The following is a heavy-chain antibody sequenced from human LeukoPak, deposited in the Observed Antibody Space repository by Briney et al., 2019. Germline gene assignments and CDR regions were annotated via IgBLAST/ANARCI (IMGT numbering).Heavy chain of an antibody. CDR1: GYTFTNYG. CDR3: ARDYDLFYFDY. J-gene: IGHJ4*02. V-gene: IGHV1-18*01. Sequence: GASVKVSCKASGYTFTNYGISWVRQAPGQGLEWMGWISVYNGNTNYAQKLQGRVTMTTDTSTRTAYMELRSLRSDDTAVYYCARDYDLFYFDYWGQGTLVTVSS. CDR2: ISVYNGNT. D-gene: IGHD3-16*01.